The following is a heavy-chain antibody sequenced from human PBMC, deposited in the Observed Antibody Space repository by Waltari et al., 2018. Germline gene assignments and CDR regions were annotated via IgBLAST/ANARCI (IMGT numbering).Heavy chain of an antibody. V-gene: IGHV3-74*01. CDR3: ASDLAGAKDH. Sequence: EVLLVESGGGLVQPGGSLRLSCAASGFTFSRYWIHWVRQVPGKGLAWVSRINEDGSTTDSADSVKGRFTISRDNAKSTLYLQMNSLRAEDTAVYYCASDLAGAKDHWGQGTLVTVSS. J-gene: IGHJ4*02. D-gene: IGHD1-26*01. CDR2: INEDGSTT. CDR1: GFTFSRYW.